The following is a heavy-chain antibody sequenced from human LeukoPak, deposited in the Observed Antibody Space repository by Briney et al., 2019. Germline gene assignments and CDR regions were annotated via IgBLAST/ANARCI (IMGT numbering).Heavy chain of an antibody. V-gene: IGHV3-23*01. D-gene: IGHD1-20*01. CDR2: ISVSGGST. CDR3: AKNPPLNSWKQRADAFDI. Sequence: PGGSLTLSCAVSGFSFSSYAMSWGCHPQEKGLDWVSAISVSGGSTYYADSVQGRVTISRDNTKNTLYMQMNSLRAAGTAVSYYAKNPPLNSWKQRADAFDIWGQGTMVTVSS. J-gene: IGHJ3*02. CDR1: GFSFSSYA.